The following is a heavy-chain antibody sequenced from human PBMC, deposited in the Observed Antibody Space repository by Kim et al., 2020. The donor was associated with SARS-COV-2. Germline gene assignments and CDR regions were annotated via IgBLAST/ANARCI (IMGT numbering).Heavy chain of an antibody. J-gene: IGHJ4*02. CDR2: IYYSGST. D-gene: IGHD6-13*01. V-gene: IGHV4-61*01. Sequence: SETLSLTCTVSGGSVSSGSYYWSWIRQPPGKGLEWIGYIYYSGSTNYNPSLKSRVTISVDTSKNQFSLKLSSVTAADTAVYYCARAGMGSSWSYFDYWGQGTLVTVSS. CDR1: GGSVSSGSYY. CDR3: ARAGMGSSWSYFDY.